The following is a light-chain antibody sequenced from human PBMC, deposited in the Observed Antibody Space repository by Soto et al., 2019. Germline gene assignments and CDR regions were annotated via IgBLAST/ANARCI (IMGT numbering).Light chain of an antibody. J-gene: IGKJ1*01. V-gene: IGKV3-20*01. CDR2: GAS. CDR1: QSVSSSY. Sequence: EILLTQSPGTLSLSPGERATLSCRASQSVSSSYLSWYQMTPGQAPRLLFYGASSRATGIPDRCRSSWCGKDFTLTISRLAPEDFALYYCQQYGYSFRAFGQGTKVEL. CDR3: QQYGYSFRA.